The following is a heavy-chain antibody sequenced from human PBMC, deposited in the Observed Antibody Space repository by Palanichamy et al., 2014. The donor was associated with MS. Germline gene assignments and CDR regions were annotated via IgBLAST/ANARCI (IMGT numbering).Heavy chain of an antibody. V-gene: IGHV4-39*01. J-gene: IGHJ5*02. D-gene: IGHD3-3*01. CDR1: GGSISVSSYY. CDR3: AGAFYNFWSAPNRFDP. Sequence: QLQLQESGPGLVKPSETLSLTCTVSGGSISVSSYYWGWIRQPPGKGLEWIGSIYYSGTTYYNPSLQSRVTISVDTSMSQFSLNLSSVSAADTAVYYCAGAFYNFWSAPNRFDPWGQGTLVTVSS. CDR2: IYYSGTT.